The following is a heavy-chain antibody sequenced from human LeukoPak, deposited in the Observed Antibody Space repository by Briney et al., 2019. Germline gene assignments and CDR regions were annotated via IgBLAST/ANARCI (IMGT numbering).Heavy chain of an antibody. V-gene: IGHV3-21*01. D-gene: IGHD6-13*01. Sequence: GGSLRLSCAASGFTFSSYSMNWVRQAPGKGLEWVSSISSSSSYIYYADSVKGRFTISRDNAKNSLYLQMNSLRAEDTAVCYCASEKGIAAAGSLDYWGQGTLVTVSS. CDR1: GFTFSSYS. CDR2: ISSSSSYI. J-gene: IGHJ4*02. CDR3: ASEKGIAAAGSLDY.